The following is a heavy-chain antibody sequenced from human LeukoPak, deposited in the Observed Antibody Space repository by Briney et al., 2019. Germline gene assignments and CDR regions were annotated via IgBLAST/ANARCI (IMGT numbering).Heavy chain of an antibody. J-gene: IGHJ4*02. CDR3: ARDMGTVVPAAIEYSTPVLFDY. Sequence: ASVKVSCKASGYTFTSYGISWVRQAPGQGLEWMGWISAYNGNTNYAQKLQGRVTMTTDASTSTAYMELRSLRSDDTAVYYCARDMGTVVPAAIEYSTPVLFDYWGQGTLVTVSS. D-gene: IGHD2-2*02. V-gene: IGHV1-18*01. CDR1: GYTFTSYG. CDR2: ISAYNGNT.